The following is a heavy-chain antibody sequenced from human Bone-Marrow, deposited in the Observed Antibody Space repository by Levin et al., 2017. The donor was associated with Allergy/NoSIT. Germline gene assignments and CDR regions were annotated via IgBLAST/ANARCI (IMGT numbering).Heavy chain of an antibody. Sequence: LSLTCAASGFTFSTYDMTWVRQAPGKGLEWVSTISGSGGSTSYADSVKGRFTISRDNSRNTLYLQMNSLRAEDTAVYYCAYRTGFDYWGQGTLVTVSS. V-gene: IGHV3-23*01. CDR2: ISGSGGST. J-gene: IGHJ4*02. CDR3: AYRTGFDY. CDR1: GFTFSTYD. D-gene: IGHD1-14*01.